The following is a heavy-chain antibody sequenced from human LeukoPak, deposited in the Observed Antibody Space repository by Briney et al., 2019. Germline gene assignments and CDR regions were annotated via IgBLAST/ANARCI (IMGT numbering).Heavy chain of an antibody. D-gene: IGHD2-2*01. CDR3: ARARPYCSSTSCKRSWFDP. J-gene: IGHJ5*02. V-gene: IGHV1-2*02. Sequence: ASVKVSCKASGYTFTGYYMHWVRQAPGQGLEWMGWINPNSGGTNYAQKFQGRVTMTRGTSISTAYMELSRLRSDDTAVYYCARARPYCSSTSCKRSWFDPWGQGTLVTVSS. CDR1: GYTFTGYY. CDR2: INPNSGGT.